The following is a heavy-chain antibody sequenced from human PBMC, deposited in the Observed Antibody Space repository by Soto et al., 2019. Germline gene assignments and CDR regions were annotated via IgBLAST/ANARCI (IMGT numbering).Heavy chain of an antibody. Sequence: QMQLVQSGPEVKKPGTSVKVSCKASGFTFTSSAVQWVRQARGQRLEWIGWIVVGSGNTNYAQKFQERVTITRDTSTSTAYMELSSLRSEDTAVYYCAADRRSGSDPPFDYWGQGTLVTVSS. J-gene: IGHJ4*02. D-gene: IGHD1-26*01. CDR1: GFTFTSSA. V-gene: IGHV1-58*01. CDR2: IVVGSGNT. CDR3: AADRRSGSDPPFDY.